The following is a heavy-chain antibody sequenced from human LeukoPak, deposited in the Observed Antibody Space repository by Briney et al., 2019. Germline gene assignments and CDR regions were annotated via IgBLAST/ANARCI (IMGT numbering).Heavy chain of an antibody. CDR2: IHHSGST. CDR1: GGSISSHY. Sequence: SGTLSLTCTVSGGSISSHYWRWIRQPPGKGLEWIGYIHHSGSTNYNPSLQSRVIISVDASKNQLSLKLSSVTAADRAVYYCAGDTYGMDVWGQGTTVTVSS. V-gene: IGHV4-59*11. CDR3: AGDTYGMDV. J-gene: IGHJ6*02.